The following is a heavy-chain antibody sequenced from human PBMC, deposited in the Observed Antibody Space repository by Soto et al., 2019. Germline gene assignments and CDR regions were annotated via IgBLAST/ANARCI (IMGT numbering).Heavy chain of an antibody. Sequence: QVQLVQSGAEVKKPGSSVRVSCKASGDIFSNYTISWVRQAPGRGLEWMGRIIPILDVANYPLRFQGRVTITADKSTSTVYMELSSLRTEDTAIYYCARVKTDSGSYEGDYYMDVWGKGTMVTVSS. J-gene: IGHJ6*03. CDR2: IIPILDVA. CDR1: GDIFSNYT. V-gene: IGHV1-69*02. D-gene: IGHD3-10*01. CDR3: ARVKTDSGSYEGDYYMDV.